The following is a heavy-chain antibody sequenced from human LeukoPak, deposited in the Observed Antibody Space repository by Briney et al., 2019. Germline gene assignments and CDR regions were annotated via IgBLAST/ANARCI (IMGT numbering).Heavy chain of an antibody. D-gene: IGHD2-15*01. Sequence: GGSLRLSCAASGFTFRTSWMHWVRQAPGKGLVWVSRINTDGTTTYAGSVQGRFTIFRDNTKNTLYLQMDSLRVEDTAVYYCGRDRNYSIDYWGQGTLVTVSS. CDR1: GFTFRTSW. CDR3: GRDRNYSIDY. V-gene: IGHV3-74*01. CDR2: INTDGTT. J-gene: IGHJ4*02.